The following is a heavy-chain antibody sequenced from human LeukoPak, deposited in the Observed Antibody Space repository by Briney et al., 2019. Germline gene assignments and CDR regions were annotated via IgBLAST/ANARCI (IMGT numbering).Heavy chain of an antibody. CDR1: GFTFSSYA. V-gene: IGHV3-30*04. CDR3: AKGSYYDSSGSFYFDY. J-gene: IGHJ4*02. Sequence: PGGSLRLSCAASGFTFSSYAMHWVRQAPGKGLEWVAVISYDGSNKYYADSVKGRFTISRGNSKNTLYVQVNSLGTEDTAAYYCAKGSYYDSSGSFYFDYWGQGTLVTVSS. D-gene: IGHD3-22*01. CDR2: ISYDGSNK.